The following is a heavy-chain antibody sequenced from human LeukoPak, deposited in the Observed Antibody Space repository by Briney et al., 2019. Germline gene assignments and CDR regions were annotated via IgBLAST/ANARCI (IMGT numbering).Heavy chain of an antibody. Sequence: PGRSLRLSCAASGFTFSSYGMHWVRQAPGKGLEWVAVISYDGSNKYYADSVKGRFTISRDNSKNTLYLQMNSLRAEDTAVYYCAKADYWYFDLWGRGTLVTVSS. J-gene: IGHJ2*01. V-gene: IGHV3-30*18. CDR2: ISYDGSNK. CDR1: GFTFSSYG. CDR3: AKADYWYFDL.